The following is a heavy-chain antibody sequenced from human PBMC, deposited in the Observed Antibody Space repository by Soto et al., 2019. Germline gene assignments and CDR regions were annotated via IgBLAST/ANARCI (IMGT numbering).Heavy chain of an antibody. CDR3: ARGITIFGVVTYDAFDI. D-gene: IGHD3-3*01. CDR1: GGSISSGGYY. V-gene: IGHV4-31*03. CDR2: IYYSGST. Sequence: SETLSLTCTVSGGSISSGGYYWSWIRQHPGKGLEWIGYIYYSGSTYYNPSLKSRVTISVDTSKNQFSLKLSSVTAADTAVYYCARGITIFGVVTYDAFDIWGQGTMVTVS. J-gene: IGHJ3*02.